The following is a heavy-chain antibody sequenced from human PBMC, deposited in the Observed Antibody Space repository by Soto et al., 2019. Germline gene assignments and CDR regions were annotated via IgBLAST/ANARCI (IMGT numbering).Heavy chain of an antibody. CDR1: GGTFSSYS. D-gene: IGHD2-15*01. V-gene: IGHV1-69*02. CDR3: TIGRWSGEVFDR. CDR2: IIPMLGVR. Sequence: QVQLVQSGAEVKKPGSSVKVSCKDSGGTFSSYSMFWMRQAPGQGLEWMGRIIPMLGVRNYAQRFQDRVTITADKSTATVHMELSSLRSEDTALYYCTIGRWSGEVFDRWGQGTMVTVSS. J-gene: IGHJ3*02.